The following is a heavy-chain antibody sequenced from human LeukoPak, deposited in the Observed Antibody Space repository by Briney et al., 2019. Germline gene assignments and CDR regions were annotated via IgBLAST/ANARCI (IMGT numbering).Heavy chain of an antibody. CDR1: GFTSSSIW. D-gene: IGHD3-22*01. CDR3: ARDKYFDSTTYYPRFDY. J-gene: IGHJ4*02. Sequence: GGSLRLSCAASGFTSSSIWISWVRQAPGKGLEWVSNIKEDGSENDCVDSFKGRFTITSDNAKASLYLQMNSLRADDTAVYYCARDKYFDSTTYYPRFDYWGQGILVTVSS. CDR2: IKEDGSEN. V-gene: IGHV3-7*04.